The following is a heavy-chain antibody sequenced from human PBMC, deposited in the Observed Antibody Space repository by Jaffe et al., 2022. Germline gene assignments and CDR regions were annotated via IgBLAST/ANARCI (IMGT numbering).Heavy chain of an antibody. D-gene: IGHD5-12*01. J-gene: IGHJ3*02. Sequence: QVQLVESGGGVVQPGGSLRLSCAASGFTFSSYGMHWVRQAPGKGLEWVAFIRYDGSNKYYADSVKGRFTISRDNSKNTLYLQMNSLRAEDTAVYYCAKDLGWLRLLPQDAFDIWGQGTMVTVSS. CDR2: IRYDGSNK. CDR1: GFTFSSYG. CDR3: AKDLGWLRLLPQDAFDI. V-gene: IGHV3-30*02.